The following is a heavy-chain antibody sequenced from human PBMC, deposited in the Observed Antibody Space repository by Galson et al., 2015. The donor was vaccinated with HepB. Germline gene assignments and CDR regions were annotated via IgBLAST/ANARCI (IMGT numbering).Heavy chain of an antibody. Sequence: SLRLSCAASGFTFSSYGMHWVRQAPGKGLEWVAVISYDGSNEYYADSVKGRFTISRDNSKNTLYLQMNSLRAEDTAVYYCAKAYGSGQTAFDYWGQGTLITASS. J-gene: IGHJ4*02. D-gene: IGHD3-10*01. CDR3: AKAYGSGQTAFDY. CDR1: GFTFSSYG. V-gene: IGHV3-30*18. CDR2: ISYDGSNE.